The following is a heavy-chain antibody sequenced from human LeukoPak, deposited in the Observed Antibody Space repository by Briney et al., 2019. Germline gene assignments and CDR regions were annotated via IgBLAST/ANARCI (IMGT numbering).Heavy chain of an antibody. J-gene: IGHJ5*02. Sequence: PGGSLRLSCAASGFTFISYSMNWVRQAPGKGLEWVANIKKDGSEKYYVDSVKGRFTISRDNAKNSLYLQMSSLRVEDTAVFYCARYYYGSGTSFDPWGQGTLVTVSS. V-gene: IGHV3-7*01. CDR3: ARYYYGSGTSFDP. CDR1: GFTFISYS. D-gene: IGHD3-10*01. CDR2: IKKDGSEK.